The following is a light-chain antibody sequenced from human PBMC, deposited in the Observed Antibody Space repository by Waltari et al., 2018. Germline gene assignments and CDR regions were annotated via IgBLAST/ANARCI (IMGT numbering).Light chain of an antibody. J-gene: IGKJ4*01. Sequence: DIQMTQSPSSLSASVGDRVTMSCRASQTIRQHLNWYQQKAGTAPRLLIYGASTLQSGVPSRFSGSGSGSHFTLNISSLQPEDSATYLCQQSAYTPFTFGGGTKVDIK. CDR1: QTIRQH. CDR2: GAS. V-gene: IGKV1-39*01. CDR3: QQSAYTPFT.